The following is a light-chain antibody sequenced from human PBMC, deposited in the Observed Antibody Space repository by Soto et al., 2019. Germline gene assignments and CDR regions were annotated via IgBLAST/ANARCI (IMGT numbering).Light chain of an antibody. Sequence: QPVLTQPASVSGSPGQSITISCTGTSSDVGAYNFVSWYQQHPGNAPKLIIYEVSNRPSGVSDRFSGSKSGNTASLTISGLQAEDEADYYCSSFTTSNTWMFGGGTKLTVL. CDR2: EVS. J-gene: IGLJ3*02. CDR1: SSDVGAYNF. CDR3: SSFTTSNTWM. V-gene: IGLV2-14*01.